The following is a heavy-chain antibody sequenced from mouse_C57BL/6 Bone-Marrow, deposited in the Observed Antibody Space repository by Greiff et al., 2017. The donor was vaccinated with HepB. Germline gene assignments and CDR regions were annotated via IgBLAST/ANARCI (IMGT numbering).Heavy chain of an antibody. J-gene: IGHJ2*01. V-gene: IGHV14-4*01. CDR2: IDTENGDT. CDR1: GFNIKDDY. D-gene: IGHD1-3*01. CDR3: TTMSGSYFDY. Sequence: VQLQQSGAELVRPGASVKLSCTASGFNIKDDYMHWVKQRPEQGLEWIGWIDTENGDTEYASKFQGKATITADTSSNTAYLQLSSLTSEDTAVYYCTTMSGSYFDYWGQGTTLTVSS.